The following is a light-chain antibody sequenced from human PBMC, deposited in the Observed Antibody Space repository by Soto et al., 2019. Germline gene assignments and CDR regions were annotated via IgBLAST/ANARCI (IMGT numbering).Light chain of an antibody. J-gene: IGLJ2*01. V-gene: IGLV2-23*01. CDR2: EGS. CDR3: CPYAGDITLV. CDR1: SSDVGSYNL. Sequence: QSALTQPASVSGSPGQSITISCTGTSSDVGSYNLVSWYQQHPGKAPKLMIYEGSKRPSGVSYRFSGSKSANTASLTISGLQAEDEADYYCCPYAGDITLVFGGGTKLTVL.